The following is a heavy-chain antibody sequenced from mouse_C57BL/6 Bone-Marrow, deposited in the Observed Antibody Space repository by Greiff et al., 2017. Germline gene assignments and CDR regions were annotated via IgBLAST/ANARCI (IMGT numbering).Heavy chain of an antibody. V-gene: IGHV1-31*01. D-gene: IGHD1-1*01. Sequence: VQLKESGPELVKPGASVKISCKASGYSFTGYYMHWVKQSHGNILDWIGYIYPTNGVSSYNQKFKGKATLTVDKSSSTAYMELRRLTSEDSAVYYCARSRGNYVKFAYWGQGTLVTVSA. CDR1: GYSFTGYY. J-gene: IGHJ3*01. CDR2: IYPTNGVS. CDR3: ARSRGNYVKFAY.